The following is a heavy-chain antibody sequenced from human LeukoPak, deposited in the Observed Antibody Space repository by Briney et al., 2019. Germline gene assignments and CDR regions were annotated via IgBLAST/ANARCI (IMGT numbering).Heavy chain of an antibody. CDR2: IYYSGST. Sequence: SETLSLTCTVSGGSISSGGYYWSWIRQHPGKGLEWIGYIYYSGSTYYNPSLKSRVTISVDTSKNQFSLKLSSVTAADTAVYYCARVGRITMVRGAPGSDFDHWGQGTLVTVSS. CDR1: GGSISSGGYY. D-gene: IGHD3-10*01. J-gene: IGHJ4*02. CDR3: ARVGRITMVRGAPGSDFDH. V-gene: IGHV4-31*03.